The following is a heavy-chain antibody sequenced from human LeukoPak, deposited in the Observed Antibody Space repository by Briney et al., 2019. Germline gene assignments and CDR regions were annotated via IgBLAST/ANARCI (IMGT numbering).Heavy chain of an antibody. CDR3: ARHVVAVGFDY. D-gene: IGHD3-22*01. CDR2: ITSSSSYI. Sequence: GGSLRLSCAASGFTFSSYSMNWVRQAPGKGLEWVSSITSSSSYIYYADSVKGRFTISRDNAKNSLYLQMNSLRAEDTAVYYCARHVVAVGFDYWGQGTLVTVSS. CDR1: GFTFSSYS. J-gene: IGHJ4*02. V-gene: IGHV3-21*01.